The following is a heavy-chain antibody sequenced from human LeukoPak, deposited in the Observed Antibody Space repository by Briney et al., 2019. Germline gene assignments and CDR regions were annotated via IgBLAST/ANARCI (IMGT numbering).Heavy chain of an antibody. CDR2: INWNGGST. CDR1: GFTFDDYG. D-gene: IGHD3-3*01. J-gene: IGHJ4*02. V-gene: IGHV3-20*04. Sequence: GESLKISCAASGFTFDDYGMSWVRQAPGKGLEWVSGINWNGGSTGYADSVKGRFTISRDNAKNSLYLQMNSLRAEDTALYYCARDLGQFLEWLSKPSYFDYWGQGTLVTVSS. CDR3: ARDLGQFLEWLSKPSYFDY.